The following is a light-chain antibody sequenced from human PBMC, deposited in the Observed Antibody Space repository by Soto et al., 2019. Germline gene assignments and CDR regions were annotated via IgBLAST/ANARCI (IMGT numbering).Light chain of an antibody. J-gene: IGKJ1*01. CDR3: QQCGRLPGT. CDR1: QSVNGNY. CDR2: GTS. V-gene: IGKV3-20*01. Sequence: VLTQSPGTLSLSPGERATLSCRASQSVNGNYLAWYQQKPGQAPRLLIYGTSSRATGIPDRFSGSGSGTDFTLTISRLEPEDFAVYYCQQCGRLPGTFGQGTKVDIK.